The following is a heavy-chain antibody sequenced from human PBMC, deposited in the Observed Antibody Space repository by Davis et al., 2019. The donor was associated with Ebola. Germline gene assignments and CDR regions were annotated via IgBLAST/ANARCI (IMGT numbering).Heavy chain of an antibody. CDR3: ARDLRYDSSGYDYYFYMDV. J-gene: IGHJ6*03. Sequence: LRLSCTVSGGSISRGGSYWTWIRQHPGKGLEWTGYIYYSGSTYYKPSLKSRVTISLDTSKNQFSLNLYSVTAADTAVYYCARDLRYDSSGYDYYFYMDVWGKGTTVTVAS. V-gene: IGHV4-31*03. D-gene: IGHD3-22*01. CDR1: GGSISRGGSY. CDR2: IYYSGST.